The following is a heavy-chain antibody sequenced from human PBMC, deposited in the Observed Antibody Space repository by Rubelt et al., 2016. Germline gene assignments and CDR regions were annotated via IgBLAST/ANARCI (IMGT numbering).Heavy chain of an antibody. CDR2: IIPIFGTA. CDR3: AREGGLTIFGHYGMDV. D-gene: IGHD3-3*01. J-gene: IGHJ6*02. Sequence: QVQLVQSGAEVKKPGSSVKVSCKASGGTFSSYAISWVRQAPGQGLEWMGGIIPIFGTANYAQKVRGGGTISADKSPSAAYMELSSLRSEDTGVYYCAREGGLTIFGHYGMDVWGQGTTVTVSS. V-gene: IGHV1-69*06. CDR1: GGTFSSYA.